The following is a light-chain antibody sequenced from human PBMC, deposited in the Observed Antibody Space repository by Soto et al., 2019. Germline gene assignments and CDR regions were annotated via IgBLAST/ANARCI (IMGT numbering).Light chain of an antibody. CDR1: QSISSY. CDR3: QQSYSTPLA. CDR2: AAS. Sequence: DIQMTQSPSSLSASVGDRVTITCRASQSISSYLNWYQQKPGKAPKLLIYAASSLQSGVPSRFSGSGSGTDFTLTNSSPQPEDLATYYSQQSYSTPLAVGPGTRLEIK. J-gene: IGKJ5*01. V-gene: IGKV1-39*01.